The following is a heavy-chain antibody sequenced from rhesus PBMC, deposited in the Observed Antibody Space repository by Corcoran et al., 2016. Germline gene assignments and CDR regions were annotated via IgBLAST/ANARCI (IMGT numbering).Heavy chain of an antibody. Sequence: QVQLQESGPGLLKPSETLSLTCAVSGVSISGRYGWGWLGQPPGRGLGWIGSIYSSSGNTYYNPSLKSRVTISTDTSKNQFSLKLSSVTAADTAVYYCARDRAVVVVMFDYWGQGVLVTVSS. CDR2: IYSSSGNT. CDR3: ARDRAVVVVMFDY. CDR1: GVSISGRYG. D-gene: IGHD2-39*02. V-gene: IGHV4S7*01. J-gene: IGHJ4*01.